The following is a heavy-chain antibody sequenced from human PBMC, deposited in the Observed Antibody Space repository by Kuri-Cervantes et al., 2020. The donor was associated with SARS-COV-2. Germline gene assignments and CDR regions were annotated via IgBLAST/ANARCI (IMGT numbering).Heavy chain of an antibody. CDR3: ARVGDYYDSSGYYLY. V-gene: IGHV1-18*01. CDR1: GYSFTTYG. D-gene: IGHD3-22*01. CDR2: ISTYNGNT. J-gene: IGHJ4*02. Sequence: ASVKVSCKASGYSFTTYGISWVRQAPGRGLEWMGWISTYNGNTNYAQILQGRVTMTTDTSTSTAYMELRSLRSDDTAVYYCARVGDYYDSSGYYLYWGQGTLVTVSS.